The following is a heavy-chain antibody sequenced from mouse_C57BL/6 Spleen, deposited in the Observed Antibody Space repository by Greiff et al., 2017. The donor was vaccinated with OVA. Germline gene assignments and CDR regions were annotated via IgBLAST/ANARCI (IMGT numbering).Heavy chain of an antibody. D-gene: IGHD1-1*01. Sequence: VQLQQPGAELVRPGSSVKLSCKASGYTFTSYWMHWVKQRPIQGLEWIGNIDPSDSETHYNQKFKDKATLTVDKSSSTAYMQLSSLTSEDSAVYYCAREGLYYYGSSYGYFDVWGTGTTVTVSS. J-gene: IGHJ1*03. CDR1: GYTFTSYW. V-gene: IGHV1-52*01. CDR3: AREGLYYYGSSYGYFDV. CDR2: IDPSDSET.